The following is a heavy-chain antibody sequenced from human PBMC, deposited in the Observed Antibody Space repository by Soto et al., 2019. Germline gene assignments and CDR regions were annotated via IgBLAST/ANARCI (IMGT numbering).Heavy chain of an antibody. CDR1: GGPLSSGGYY. Sequence: PSETLSLTCTVSGGPLSSGGYYWSWIRQHPGKGLEWIGYIYYSGSTYYNPSLKSRVTISVDTSKNQFSLKLSSVTAADTAVYYCARRYGGNFDYWGQGTLVTVSS. V-gene: IGHV4-31*03. J-gene: IGHJ4*02. D-gene: IGHD2-15*01. CDR2: IYYSGST. CDR3: ARRYGGNFDY.